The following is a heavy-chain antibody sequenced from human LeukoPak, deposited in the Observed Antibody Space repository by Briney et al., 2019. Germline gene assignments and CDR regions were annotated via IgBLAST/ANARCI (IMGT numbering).Heavy chain of an antibody. J-gene: IGHJ5*02. Sequence: GGSLRLSCAASGCTFSSYAMSWVRQAPGKGLEWVSAISGSGGSTYYADSVKGRFTISRDNSKNTLYLQMNSLRAEDTAVYYCAKDSVVVATTNWFDPWGQGTLVTVSS. V-gene: IGHV3-23*01. CDR3: AKDSVVVATTNWFDP. CDR1: GCTFSSYA. CDR2: ISGSGGST. D-gene: IGHD2-15*01.